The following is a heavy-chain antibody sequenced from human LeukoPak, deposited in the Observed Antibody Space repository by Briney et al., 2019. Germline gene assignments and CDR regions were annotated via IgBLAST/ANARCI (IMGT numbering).Heavy chain of an antibody. CDR3: ARHWAGEQYSNYGFDY. CDR2: IYPGDSDT. D-gene: IGHD4-11*01. CDR1: GYIFTSYW. Sequence: GESLKISCKGSGYIFTSYWIGWVRQMPGKGLEWMGIIYPGDSDTRYSPSFQGQVTISADKSISTAYLQWSSLKASDTAMYYCARHWAGEQYSNYGFDYWGQGTLVTVSS. J-gene: IGHJ4*02. V-gene: IGHV5-51*01.